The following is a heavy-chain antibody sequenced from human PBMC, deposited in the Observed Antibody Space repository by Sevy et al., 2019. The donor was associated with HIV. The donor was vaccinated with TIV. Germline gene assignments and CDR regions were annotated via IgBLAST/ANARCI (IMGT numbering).Heavy chain of an antibody. V-gene: IGHV1-46*03. J-gene: IGHJ6*03. CDR2: INPSGCSR. CDR3: AREGRDTDSGSYRIRAGNYSYYTDV. Sequence: ASVKVSCKVSGYTFTNYYMHWVRQAPGQGLEWMGIINPSGCSRSYPQKFQGRVTMTRDTSTSTVYMELSSLRSEDTALYYCAREGRDTDSGSYRIRAGNYSYYTDVWGKGTTVTVSS. D-gene: IGHD1-26*01. CDR1: GYTFTNYY.